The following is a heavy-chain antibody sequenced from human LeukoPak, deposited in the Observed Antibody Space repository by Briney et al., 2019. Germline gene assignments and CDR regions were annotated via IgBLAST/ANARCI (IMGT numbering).Heavy chain of an antibody. CDR2: ISAYNGNT. CDR3: ARDRALGPAPFDY. Sequence: GSSVKVSCKASGGTFSSYAISWVRQAPGQGLEWMGWISAYNGNTNYAQKLQGRVTMTTDTSTSTAYMELRSLRSDDTAVYYCARDRALGPAPFDYWGQGTLVTVSS. D-gene: IGHD2-2*01. J-gene: IGHJ4*02. CDR1: GGTFSSYA. V-gene: IGHV1-18*01.